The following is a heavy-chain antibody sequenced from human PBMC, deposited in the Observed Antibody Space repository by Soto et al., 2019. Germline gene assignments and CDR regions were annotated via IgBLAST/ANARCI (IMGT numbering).Heavy chain of an antibody. CDR3: ARESEDLTSNFDY. J-gene: IGHJ4*02. V-gene: IGHV3-23*01. CDR1: GFTFSSYA. Sequence: PGGSLRLSCAASGFTFSSYAMSWVRQAPGKGLEWVSAISGSGGSTYYADSVKGRFTISRDNSKNSLYLEMNSLRAEDTAVYYCARESEDLTSNFDYWGQGTLVTVSS. CDR2: ISGSGGST.